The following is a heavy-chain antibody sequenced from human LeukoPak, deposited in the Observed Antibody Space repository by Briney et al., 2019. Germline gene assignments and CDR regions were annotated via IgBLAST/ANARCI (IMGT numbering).Heavy chain of an antibody. Sequence: GGSLRLSCAASGFTFSSYAMSWVRQVPGKGLEWVSAISGSGGSTYYADSVKGRFTISRDNSKNTLYLQMNSLRAEDTAVYYCAKKGGYSSSWLFYYYYMDVWGKGTTVTVSS. J-gene: IGHJ6*03. D-gene: IGHD6-13*01. CDR3: AKKGGYSSSWLFYYYYMDV. V-gene: IGHV3-23*01. CDR1: GFTFSSYA. CDR2: ISGSGGST.